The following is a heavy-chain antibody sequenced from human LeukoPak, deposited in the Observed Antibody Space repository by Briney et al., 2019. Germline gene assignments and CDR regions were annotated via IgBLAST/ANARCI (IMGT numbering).Heavy chain of an antibody. V-gene: IGHV3-7*01. CDR2: IKEDGSEE. J-gene: IGHJ6*03. D-gene: IGHD3-3*01. CDR1: RFTFSRYW. Sequence: GESLRLSCVDSRFTFSRYWMSWVRQAPGKGLEWGANIKEDGSEEYYVDSVTGRFTISIDNAKNSLYMQMNSLRAEDTAVYYCAREGMIFGVFHYMDVWGKGTTVSVSS. CDR3: AREGMIFGVFHYMDV.